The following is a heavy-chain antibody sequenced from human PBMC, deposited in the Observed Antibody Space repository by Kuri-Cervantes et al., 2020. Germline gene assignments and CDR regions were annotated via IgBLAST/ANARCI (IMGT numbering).Heavy chain of an antibody. D-gene: IGHD4-23*01. J-gene: IGHJ4*02. V-gene: IGHV3-11*01. Sequence: GESLKISCAASGFTFSDYYMSWIRQAPGKGLEWVSYISSSGSTIYYADSVKGRFTISRDNAKTSLYLQMNSLRAEDTALYYCAKAMDYGGNGCFDYWGQGTLVTVSS. CDR2: ISSSGSTI. CDR3: AKAMDYGGNGCFDY. CDR1: GFTFSDYY.